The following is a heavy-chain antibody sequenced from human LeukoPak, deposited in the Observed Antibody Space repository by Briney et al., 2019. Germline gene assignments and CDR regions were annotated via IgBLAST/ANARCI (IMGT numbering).Heavy chain of an antibody. D-gene: IGHD3-3*01. CDR3: ARDSSRISYDFWSGYSGALDY. Sequence: GGSLRLSCAASGFTFSSYWMSWVRQAPGKGLEWVANIKQDGSEKYYVDSVKGRFTISRDNAKNSLYLQMNSLRAEDTAVYYCARDSSRISYDFWSGYSGALDYWGQGTLVTVSS. V-gene: IGHV3-7*01. CDR1: GFTFSSYW. CDR2: IKQDGSEK. J-gene: IGHJ4*02.